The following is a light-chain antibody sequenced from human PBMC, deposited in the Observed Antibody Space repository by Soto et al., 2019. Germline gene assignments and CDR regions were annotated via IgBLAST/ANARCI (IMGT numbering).Light chain of an antibody. V-gene: IGKV3-15*01. CDR3: QQYNDWPFT. CDR2: GVS. J-gene: IGKJ3*01. Sequence: EIVMSHSPGTVSVSPGERATLSCRASQSVSVNLAWYQQKPGQAPRLLIYGVSTRATGIPARFSGSESGTEFTLTISSLQSEDFAVYYCQQYNDWPFTFGPGSKVDIK. CDR1: QSVSVN.